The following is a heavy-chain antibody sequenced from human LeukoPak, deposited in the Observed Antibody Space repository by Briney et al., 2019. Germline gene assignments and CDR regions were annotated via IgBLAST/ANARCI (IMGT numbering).Heavy chain of an antibody. CDR1: GGSIGSYY. CDR2: IYYSGST. V-gene: IGHV4-59*01. D-gene: IGHD3-22*01. J-gene: IGHJ4*02. Sequence: SETLSLTCTVSGGSIGSYYWSWIWQPPGKGLEWIGYIYYSGSTNYNPSLKSRVAISVDTSKSQFSLKLSSVTAADTAVYYCARGGGYYDARFDYWGEGTLVTVSS. CDR3: ARGGGYYDARFDY.